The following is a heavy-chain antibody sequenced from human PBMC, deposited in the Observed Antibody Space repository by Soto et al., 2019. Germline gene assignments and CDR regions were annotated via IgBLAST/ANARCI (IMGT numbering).Heavy chain of an antibody. Sequence: GASVKVSCKTSGFTFTSSAVQWVRQARGQRLEWIGWIVVGSGNTNYAQKFQERVTITRDMSTSTAYMELSSLRSEDTAVYYCAAVGGVEGATTYPYYYYYGMDVWGQGTTVTVSS. CDR3: AAVGGVEGATTYPYYYYYGMDV. J-gene: IGHJ6*02. V-gene: IGHV1-58*01. CDR2: IVVGSGNT. CDR1: GFTFTSSA. D-gene: IGHD1-26*01.